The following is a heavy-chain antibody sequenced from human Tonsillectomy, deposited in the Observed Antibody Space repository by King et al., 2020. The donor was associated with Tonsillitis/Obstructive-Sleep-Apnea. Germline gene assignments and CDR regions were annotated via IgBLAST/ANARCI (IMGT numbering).Heavy chain of an antibody. J-gene: IGHJ3*02. CDR2: ICGRTI. D-gene: IGHD3-10*01. CDR3: ARDSLWAFDI. CDR1: GFTFSTYS. Sequence: VQLVESGGGLVQPGGSLRLSCAAPGFTFSTYSMNWVRQAPGKGLEWISYICGRTIYYADSVKGRFTISRDNAKNSLYLQMNSLRDEDTAVYYCARDSLWAFDIWGQGAAVTVSS. V-gene: IGHV3-48*02.